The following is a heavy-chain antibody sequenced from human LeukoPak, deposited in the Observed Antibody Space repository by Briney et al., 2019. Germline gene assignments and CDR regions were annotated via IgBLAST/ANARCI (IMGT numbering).Heavy chain of an antibody. V-gene: IGHV1-3*01. Sequence: EASVKVSCKASGYTFTSYAMHWVRQAPGQRLEWMGWINAGNGNTKYSQKFQGRVTITRDTSASTAYMELSSLRSEDTAVYYCARSLVVTREFDYWGQGTLVTVSS. D-gene: IGHD4-23*01. CDR3: ARSLVVTREFDY. J-gene: IGHJ4*02. CDR1: GYTFTSYA. CDR2: INAGNGNT.